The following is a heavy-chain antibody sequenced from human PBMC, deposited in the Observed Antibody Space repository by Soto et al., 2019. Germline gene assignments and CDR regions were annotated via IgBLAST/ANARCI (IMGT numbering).Heavy chain of an antibody. V-gene: IGHV3-33*01. Sequence: GGSLRLSCAASGFSFSNYGMHWVRQAPGKGLEWVALIWHDGSNKYYAESVKGRFTISRDNAKNSLFLQMNSLRAEDTALYYCAREGSYDTMDFWGLGTLVTVSS. J-gene: IGHJ4*02. CDR1: GFSFSNYG. CDR2: IWHDGSNK. CDR3: AREGSYDTMDF. D-gene: IGHD3-10*01.